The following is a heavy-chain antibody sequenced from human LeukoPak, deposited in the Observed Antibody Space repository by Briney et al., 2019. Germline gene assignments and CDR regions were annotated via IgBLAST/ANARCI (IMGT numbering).Heavy chain of an antibody. Sequence: ASVKVSCKASGYTFDTYGISWVRQAPGQGLEWMGWISAYNGNTNYAQKLQGRVTMTTDTSTSTAYMELRSLRSDDTAVYYCARVSSSWTWFDPWGQGTLVTVSS. CDR3: ARVSSSWTWFDP. CDR2: ISAYNGNT. V-gene: IGHV1-18*01. J-gene: IGHJ5*02. CDR1: GYTFDTYG. D-gene: IGHD6-13*01.